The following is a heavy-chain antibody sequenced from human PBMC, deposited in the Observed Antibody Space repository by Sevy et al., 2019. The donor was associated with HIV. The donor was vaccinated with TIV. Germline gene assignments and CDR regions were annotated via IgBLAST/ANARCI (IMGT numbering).Heavy chain of an antibody. J-gene: IGHJ4*02. V-gene: IGHV1-69*13. CDR1: GGTFSSYA. CDR3: ARDQEGTPGYFDY. D-gene: IGHD1-1*01. CDR2: IIPIFGTA. Sequence: ASVKVSCKASGGTFSSYAISWVRQAPGQGLEWMGGIIPIFGTANYAQKFQGRVTITADESTSTAYMELRSLRSENTAVYYCARDQEGTPGYFDYWGQGTLVTVSS.